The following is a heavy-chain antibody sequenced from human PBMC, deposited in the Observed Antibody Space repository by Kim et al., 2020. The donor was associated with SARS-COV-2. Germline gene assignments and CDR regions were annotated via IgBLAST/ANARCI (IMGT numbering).Heavy chain of an antibody. CDR1: GFNFNKDV. D-gene: IGHD2-2*01. CDR2: IGFSGHNK. Sequence: GGSLRLSCEGSGFNFNKDVMSWVRQAPGKGLEWVSGIGFSGHNKFYAESVKGRFTISRDAARNTVFLQMNSLTDEDTALYYCVRSLNRDQEGWGHGTQVT. CDR3: VRSLNRDQEG. V-gene: IGHV3-30*14. J-gene: IGHJ4*01.